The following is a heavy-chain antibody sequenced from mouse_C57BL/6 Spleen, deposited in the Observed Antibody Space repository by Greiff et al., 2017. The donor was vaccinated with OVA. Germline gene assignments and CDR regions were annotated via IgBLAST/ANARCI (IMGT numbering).Heavy chain of an antibody. CDR3: ARSGYRGRYFDY. J-gene: IGHJ2*01. D-gene: IGHD1-2*01. Sequence: VQLQQPGAELVKPGASVKLSCKASGYTFTSYWMQWVKQRPGQGLEWIGEIDPSDSYTNYNQKFKGKATLTVDTSSSTAYMQLSSLTSEDSAVYYCARSGYRGRYFDYWGQGTTLTVSS. V-gene: IGHV1-50*01. CDR2: IDPSDSYT. CDR1: GYTFTSYW.